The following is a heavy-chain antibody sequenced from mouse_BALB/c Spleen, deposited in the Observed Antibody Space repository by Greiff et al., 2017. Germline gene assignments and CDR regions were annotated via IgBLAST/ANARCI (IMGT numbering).Heavy chain of an antibody. CDR1: GYTFTSYW. D-gene: IGHD2-2*01. J-gene: IGHJ1*01. CDR2: INPSNGRT. V-gene: IGHV1S81*02. CDR3: AREGYYWYYDV. Sequence: QVQLQQPGAALVKPGASVKLSCKASGYTFTSYWMHWVKQRPGQGLEWIGEINPSNGRTNYTEKFKSKATLTVDKSSSTAYMQLSSLTSEDSAVYYCAREGYYWYYDVWGAGTTVTVAS.